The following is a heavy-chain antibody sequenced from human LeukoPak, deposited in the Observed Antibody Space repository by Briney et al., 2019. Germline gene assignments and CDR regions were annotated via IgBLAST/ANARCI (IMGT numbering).Heavy chain of an antibody. CDR2: ISGSGGST. V-gene: IGHV3-23*01. CDR3: AKVDSSGWHTGGALDY. D-gene: IGHD6-19*01. J-gene: IGHJ4*02. Sequence: GGSLRLSCAASGFTFSSYAMSWVRQAPGKGLEWVSAISGSGGSTYYADSVKGRFTISRDNPKNTLYLQMNSLRAEDTAVYYCAKVDSSGWHTGGALDYWGQGTLVTVSS. CDR1: GFTFSSYA.